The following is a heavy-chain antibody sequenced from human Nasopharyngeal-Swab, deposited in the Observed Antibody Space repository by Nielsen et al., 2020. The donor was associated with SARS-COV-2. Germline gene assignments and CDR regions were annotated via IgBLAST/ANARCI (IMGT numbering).Heavy chain of an antibody. D-gene: IGHD3-3*01. Sequence: GESLKISCAGSGFTFGSFGMTWVRQAPGKGLEWVSYINPSSGYIYYAESLKGRITISRDNGKNSVYLLMNSLRADDTAVYFCARQDRFYNYLDVWGKGTTVTVSS. CDR2: INPSSGYI. CDR1: GFTFGSFG. J-gene: IGHJ6*03. V-gene: IGHV3-21*01. CDR3: ARQDRFYNYLDV.